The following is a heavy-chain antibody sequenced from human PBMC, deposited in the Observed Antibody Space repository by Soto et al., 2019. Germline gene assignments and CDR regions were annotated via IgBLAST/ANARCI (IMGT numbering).Heavy chain of an antibody. D-gene: IGHD3-22*01. CDR1: GGSISSYY. V-gene: IGHV4-59*01. J-gene: IGHJ4*02. CDR2: IYYSGST. CDR3: ARDYDSTLDY. Sequence: ETLSLTSTVSGGSISSYYWSWIRQPPGKGLEWIGYIYYSGSTNYNPSLKSRVTISVDTSKNQFSLKLSSVTAADTAVYYCARDYDSTLDYWGQGTLVTVSS.